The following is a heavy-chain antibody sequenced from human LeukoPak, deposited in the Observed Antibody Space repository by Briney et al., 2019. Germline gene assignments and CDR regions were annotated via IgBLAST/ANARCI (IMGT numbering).Heavy chain of an antibody. CDR1: GFTFSSYA. CDR2: ISGSGDGT. D-gene: IGHD3-10*01. CDR3: AKGTRGSGTSYNDDY. V-gene: IGHV3-23*01. Sequence: GVSLRLSCAASGFTFSSYAMSWVRQAPGKGLEWVSTISGSGDGTYYADSVKGRFTISRDNPKNTLYLQMNSLRAEDTAIYYCAKGTRGSGTSYNDDYWGQGTLVTVSS. J-gene: IGHJ4*02.